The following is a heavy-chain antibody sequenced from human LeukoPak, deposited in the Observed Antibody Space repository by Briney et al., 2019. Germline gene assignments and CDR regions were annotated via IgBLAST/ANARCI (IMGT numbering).Heavy chain of an antibody. V-gene: IGHV3-33*06. D-gene: IGHD4-17*01. CDR2: IWYDGSNK. CDR1: GFTFSSYG. Sequence: PGRSLRLSCAASGFTFSSYGMHWVRQAPGKGLEWVAVIWYDGSNKYYADSVKGRFTISRDNSKNTLYLQMNSLRAEDTAVYYCAKSPMTTVTTPGYWGQGTLVTVSS. J-gene: IGHJ4*02. CDR3: AKSPMTTVTTPGY.